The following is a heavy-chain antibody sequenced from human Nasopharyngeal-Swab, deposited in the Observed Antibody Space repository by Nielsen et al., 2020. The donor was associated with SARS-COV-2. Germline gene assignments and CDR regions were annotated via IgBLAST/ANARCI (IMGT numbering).Heavy chain of an antibody. V-gene: IGHV3-20*04. CDR1: GFTFDDYG. J-gene: IGHJ6*02. D-gene: IGHD6-6*01. CDR2: INWNGGST. Sequence: GESLKISCAASGFTFDDYGMSWGRQAPGKGLEWVSGINWNGGSTGYADSVKGRFTISRDNSKNSLSLQMNSLRAEDTALYYCARGCVAAPYYYYYGVDVWGQGTMVTVSS. CDR3: ARGCVAAPYYYYYGVDV.